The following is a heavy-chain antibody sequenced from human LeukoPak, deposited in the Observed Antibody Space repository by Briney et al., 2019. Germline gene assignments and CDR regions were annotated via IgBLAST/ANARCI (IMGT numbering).Heavy chain of an antibody. CDR1: GYTFTGYY. CDR2: INPNSGGT. V-gene: IGHV1-2*02. D-gene: IGHD6-13*01. J-gene: IGHJ4*02. CDR3: ARDQGGYYSSSWVFDY. Sequence: ASVKVSCKASGYTFTGYYMHWVRQAPGQGLEWMGWINPNSGGTNFAQNFQGRVTMTRDTSISTAYMELSRLRSDDPAVYYCARDQGGYYSSSWVFDYWGQGTLVTVSS.